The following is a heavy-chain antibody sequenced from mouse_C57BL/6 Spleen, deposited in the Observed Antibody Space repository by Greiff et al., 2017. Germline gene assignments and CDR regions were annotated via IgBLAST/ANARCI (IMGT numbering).Heavy chain of an antibody. D-gene: IGHD2-5*01. V-gene: IGHV1-22*01. CDR3: ARNYYSNPYDFDY. J-gene: IGHJ2*01. CDR1: GYTFTDYN. Sequence: VQLQQSGPELVKPGASVKMSCKASGYTFTDYNMHWVKQSHGQSLEWIGYINPDNGGTSYNQKFKGKATLTVNKTSSTAYMQLRSLTSEDSAVYYCARNYYSNPYDFDYWGQGTTLTVST. CDR2: INPDNGGT.